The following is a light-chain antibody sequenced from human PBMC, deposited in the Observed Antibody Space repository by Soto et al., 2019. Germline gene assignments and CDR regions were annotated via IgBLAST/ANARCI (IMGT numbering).Light chain of an antibody. Sequence: EIMMTQSPATLSVAPVERATLSCRASQSVSSSVAWCQHKPGQTPRPLMHGAAIRAVGLPARCSGSGSGTDFTLTISSLQSEYFAIYYCEKYSEWLRTFGQGSKEDIK. CDR3: EKYSEWLRT. CDR1: QSVSSS. CDR2: GAA. J-gene: IGKJ1*01. V-gene: IGKV3-15*01.